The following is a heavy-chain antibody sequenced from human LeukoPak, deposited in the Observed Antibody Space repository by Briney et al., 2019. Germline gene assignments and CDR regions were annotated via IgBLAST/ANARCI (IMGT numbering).Heavy chain of an antibody. CDR2: IYYSGST. Sequence: SETLSLTCTVSGGSISSSSYYWGWIRQPPGKGLERIGSIYYSGSTYYNPSLKSRVTISVDTSKNQFSLKLSSVTAADTAVYYCARQKAVAGFDYWGQGTLVTVSS. CDR1: GGSISSSSYY. V-gene: IGHV4-39*01. D-gene: IGHD6-19*01. J-gene: IGHJ4*02. CDR3: ARQKAVAGFDY.